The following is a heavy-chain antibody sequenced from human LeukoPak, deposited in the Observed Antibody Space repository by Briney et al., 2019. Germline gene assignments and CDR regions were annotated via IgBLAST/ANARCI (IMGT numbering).Heavy chain of an antibody. CDR3: ARGYYGSGSHCCHMDV. CDR1: VGSFSGYY. V-gene: IGHV4-34*01. D-gene: IGHD3-10*01. Sequence: SETLSLTCAVYVGSFSGYYWSWIRQPPGKGLEWIGEINHSGSTNYNSSLKSRVTISVDTSKNQFSLKLSSVAAADTAVYYCARGYYGSGSHCCHMDVWGKGTTITVS. J-gene: IGHJ6*03. CDR2: INHSGST.